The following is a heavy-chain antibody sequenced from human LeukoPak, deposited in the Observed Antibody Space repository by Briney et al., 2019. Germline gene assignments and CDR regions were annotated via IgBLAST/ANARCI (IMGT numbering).Heavy chain of an antibody. D-gene: IGHD4-23*01. V-gene: IGHV4-59*01. CDR2: IFYSGST. Sequence: SETLSLTCTVSGGSISSYYWNWIRQPPGKGLEWIGSIFYSGSTNYNPSLKSRVSISVDTFKKQFSLKLSSVTAADTAVYYCAGDTVGFDYWGQGTLVTVSS. CDR1: GGSISSYY. J-gene: IGHJ4*02. CDR3: AGDTVGFDY.